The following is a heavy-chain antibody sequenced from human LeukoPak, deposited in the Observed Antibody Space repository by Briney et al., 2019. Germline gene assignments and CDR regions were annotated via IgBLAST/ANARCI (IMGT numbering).Heavy chain of an antibody. V-gene: IGHV4-59*01. J-gene: IGHJ4*02. D-gene: IGHD5-12*01. CDR3: ARGGVATIAQYDY. CDR1: GGSIISYF. CDR2: IFDSGTTNYNPST. Sequence: SETLSLTCTVSGGSIISYFWSWIRQPPGKGPEWIGYIFDSGTTNYNPSTNYNPSLKSRVTVSLDTSKNHFSLKLSSVTAADTAVYFCARGGVATIAQYDYWGQGILVTVSS.